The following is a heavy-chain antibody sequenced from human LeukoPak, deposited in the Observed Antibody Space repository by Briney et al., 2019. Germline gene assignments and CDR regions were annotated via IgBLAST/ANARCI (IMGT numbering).Heavy chain of an antibody. J-gene: IGHJ5*02. V-gene: IGHV3-74*01. CDR1: GFTFSHYW. CDR3: ARGIGSQLRSGWFDP. Sequence: GGSLRLSCAASGFTFSHYWMQWVRQAPGKGLVWVSRTNSDGSSTTYADSVKGRFTISRDNAKNTLYLQMNSLRAEDTAVYYCARGIGSQLRSGWFDPWGQGTLVTVSS. D-gene: IGHD3-3*01. CDR2: TNSDGSST.